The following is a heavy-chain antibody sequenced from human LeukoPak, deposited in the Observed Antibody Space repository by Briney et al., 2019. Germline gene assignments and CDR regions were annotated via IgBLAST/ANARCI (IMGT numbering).Heavy chain of an antibody. CDR1: GFSFSAYG. D-gene: IGHD1-1*01. CDR3: ARVADDGSLDS. V-gene: IGHV3-21*01. Sequence: GGSLRLSCAASGFSFSAYGMHWVRQAPGKGLEWASSISSSSSYIYYADSVKGRFTISRDNAKNSLFLQMNSLRAEDTSVTYCARVADDGSLDSWGQGTLVTVSS. J-gene: IGHJ4*02. CDR2: ISSSSSYI.